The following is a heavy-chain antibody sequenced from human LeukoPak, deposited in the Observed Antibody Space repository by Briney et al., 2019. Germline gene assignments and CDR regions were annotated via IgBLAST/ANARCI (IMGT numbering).Heavy chain of an antibody. CDR3: ARDSSSWFRAFDP. J-gene: IGHJ5*02. Sequence: ASVKVSCKASGYTFTSYDINWVRQATGQGLEWMGWMNPNSGNTGYAQKFQGRVTITRNTSISTAYMELSSLRSEDTAVYYCARDSSSWFRAFDPWGQGTLVTVSS. CDR1: GYTFTSYD. D-gene: IGHD6-13*01. V-gene: IGHV1-8*03. CDR2: MNPNSGNT.